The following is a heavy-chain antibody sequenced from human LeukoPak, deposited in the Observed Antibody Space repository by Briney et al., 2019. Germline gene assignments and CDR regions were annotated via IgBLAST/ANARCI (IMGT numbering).Heavy chain of an antibody. CDR3: ARRPYYYDSSGSPGWYFDL. CDR1: GYTFTGYY. V-gene: IGHV1-2*02. CDR2: INPNSGGT. J-gene: IGHJ2*01. Sequence: ASVKVSCKASGYTFTGYYMHWVRQAPGQGLEWMGWINPNSGGTNYAQKFQGRVTMTRDTSISTAYMELSRLRSDDTAVYYCARRPYYYDSSGSPGWYFDLWGRGTLVTVSS. D-gene: IGHD3-22*01.